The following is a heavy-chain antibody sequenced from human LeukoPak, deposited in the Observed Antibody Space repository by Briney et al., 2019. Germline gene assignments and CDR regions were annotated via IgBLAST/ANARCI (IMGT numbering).Heavy chain of an antibody. CDR3: ASGIAGPLFHFDY. J-gene: IGHJ4*02. D-gene: IGHD2-15*01. CDR1: GGTFSNYA. CDR2: IIPILDIT. Sequence: SVKVSCKTSGGTFSNYAISWVRQAPGQGLEWMGRIIPILDITNYAQNFQGRVTITADKSTGTAYMELSSLRSEDTAVYYCASGIAGPLFHFDYWGQGTLVTVSS. V-gene: IGHV1-69*04.